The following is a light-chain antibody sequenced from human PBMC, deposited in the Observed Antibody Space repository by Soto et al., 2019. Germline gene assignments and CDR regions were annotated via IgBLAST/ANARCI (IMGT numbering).Light chain of an antibody. Sequence: EVVVTQSPATLSVSPGERATVTFRPYQSVRSNLAWYQQKPGQAPRLLIYGASTRATGIPARFSGSGSGTEFTLTISILQSEDFAVYYCHQYDNWPKTFGQGTRLEI. CDR1: QSVRSN. J-gene: IGKJ5*01. CDR2: GAS. V-gene: IGKV3-15*01. CDR3: HQYDNWPKT.